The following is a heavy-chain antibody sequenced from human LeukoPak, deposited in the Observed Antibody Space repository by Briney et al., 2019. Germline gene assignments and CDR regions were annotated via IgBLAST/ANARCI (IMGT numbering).Heavy chain of an antibody. D-gene: IGHD3-16*01. CDR2: GSGDGSRT. V-gene: IGHV3-74*01. CDR3: ARGGAGFDY. Sequence: PGCSLRLSCAASGFTFSHYSMNWVRQAPGKGLVWVSRGSGDGSRTDYADSVKGRFTIFRDNAKNTLYLQMNSLRAEDTAVYYCARGGAGFDYWGPGTLVTVSS. CDR1: GFTFSHYS. J-gene: IGHJ4*02.